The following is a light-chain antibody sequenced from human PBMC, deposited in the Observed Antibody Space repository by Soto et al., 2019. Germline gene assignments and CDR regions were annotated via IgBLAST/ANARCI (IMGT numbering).Light chain of an antibody. CDR2: KVS. CDR1: QRLVYSDGNTY. CDR3: MQGTYRPSFT. V-gene: IGKV2-30*01. J-gene: IGKJ3*01. Sequence: DVVMTQSPLSLPVTLGQPASISCRSSQRLVYSDGNTYLNWFQQRPCQSPRRLIYKVSMRDSGVQDRFSGSGSGKNFILRISKVEYEDVGSYYCMQGTYRPSFTFGLGTKWDIK.